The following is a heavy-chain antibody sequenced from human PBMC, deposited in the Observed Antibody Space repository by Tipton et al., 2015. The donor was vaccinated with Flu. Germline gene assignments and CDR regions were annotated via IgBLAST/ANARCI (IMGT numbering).Heavy chain of an antibody. D-gene: IGHD4-23*01. Sequence: QLVQSGAEVKKPGESLKISCKGSGYSFTSYWIGWVRQMPGKGLEWMGIIYPGDSDTRYSPSFQGQVTISADKPISTAYLQGSSLKASDTARDYWARQGGWKPRGFGMDVWGQGTTVTGSS. J-gene: IGHJ6*02. CDR2: IYPGDSDT. CDR3: ARQGGWKPRGFGMDV. V-gene: IGHV5-51*01. CDR1: GYSFTSYW.